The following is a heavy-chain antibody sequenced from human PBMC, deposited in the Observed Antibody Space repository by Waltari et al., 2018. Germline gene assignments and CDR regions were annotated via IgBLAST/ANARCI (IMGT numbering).Heavy chain of an antibody. V-gene: IGHV1-2*02. J-gene: IGHJ2*01. CDR3: ARDVGKYGDNWYFDV. CDR1: GYSFTAHY. CDR2: IDTRIGGR. Sequence: QAQLVQSGAEVREPGASVRVSCKASGYSFTAHYMHWVRQAPGQGPEWMGCIDTRIGGREDAKTFQGRVPRTRDTSISTVYMELFRLRVDDTAVYYCARDVGKYGDNWYFDVWGRGTLVVVSS. D-gene: IGHD4-17*01.